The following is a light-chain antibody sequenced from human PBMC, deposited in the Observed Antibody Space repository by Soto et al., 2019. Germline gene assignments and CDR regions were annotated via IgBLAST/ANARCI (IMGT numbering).Light chain of an antibody. CDR3: QQSSSTSSWT. CDR2: AAS. V-gene: IGKV1-39*01. J-gene: IGKJ1*01. CDR1: QNIHRY. Sequence: DIQMTQSPSSLSASLGDRVTITCRASQNIHRYLNWYQQRPGKAPKLLIYAASTLQSGVPSRFSGSGSGTDFTLTISSLEPEDYATYYCQQSSSTSSWTFGQGTNVDIK.